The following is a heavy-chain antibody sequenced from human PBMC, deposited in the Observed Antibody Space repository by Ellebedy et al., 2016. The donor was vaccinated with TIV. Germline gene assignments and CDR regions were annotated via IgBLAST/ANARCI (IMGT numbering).Heavy chain of an antibody. CDR1: GFTFSSYA. CDR2: IVGNGGST. V-gene: IGHV3-64D*06. CDR3: VKAWGD. D-gene: IGHD3-16*01. Sequence: GESLKFSCSASGFTFSSYAMHWVRQAPGKGLEYVSAIVGNGGSTYYADSVKGRFTISRDNSKNTLYLQMSSLRPEDTAVYYCVKAWGDWGQGTLVTVSS. J-gene: IGHJ4*02.